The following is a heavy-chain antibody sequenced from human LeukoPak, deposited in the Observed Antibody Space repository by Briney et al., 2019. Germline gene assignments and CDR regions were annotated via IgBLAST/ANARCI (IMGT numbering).Heavy chain of an antibody. D-gene: IGHD3/OR15-3a*01. CDR2: ISAYNGNT. V-gene: IGHV1-18*01. Sequence: ASVKVSCKASGYTFTSYGISWVRQAPGQGLEWMGWISAYNGNTNYAQKLQGRVTMTTDTSTSTAYMELRSLRSDDTAVYYCASSFWTPGAFDIWGQGTMVTVSS. CDR1: GYTFTSYG. CDR3: ASSFWTPGAFDI. J-gene: IGHJ3*02.